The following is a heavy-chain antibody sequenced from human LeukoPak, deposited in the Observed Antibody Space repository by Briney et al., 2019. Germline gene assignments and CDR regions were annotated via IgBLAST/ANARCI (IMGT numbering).Heavy chain of an antibody. J-gene: IGHJ3*02. CDR2: IYYSGST. D-gene: IGHD3-16*02. CDR1: GGSISSSSYY. CDR3: ARGSSHVWGSYRPHDAFDI. Sequence: SETLSLTCTVSGGSISSSSYYWGWIRQPPGKGLEWIGSIYYSGSTYYNPSLKSRVTISVDTSKNQFSLKLSSVTAADTAVYYCARGSSHVWGSYRPHDAFDIWGQGTMVTVSS. V-gene: IGHV4-39*07.